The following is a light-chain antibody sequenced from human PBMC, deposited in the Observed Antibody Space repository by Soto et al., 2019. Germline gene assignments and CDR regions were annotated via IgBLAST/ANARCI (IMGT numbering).Light chain of an antibody. CDR3: QQYSNWPET. Sequence: EIVMTQSPATLSVSPGERATLSCRASQSVSSNLAWYQQKVGQAPRLLIYDASTRATGVPARFSGSGSGTEFTLTISSLQSEAFAVYYCQQYSNWPETFGQGTKVEIK. CDR1: QSVSSN. CDR2: DAS. V-gene: IGKV3-15*01. J-gene: IGKJ1*01.